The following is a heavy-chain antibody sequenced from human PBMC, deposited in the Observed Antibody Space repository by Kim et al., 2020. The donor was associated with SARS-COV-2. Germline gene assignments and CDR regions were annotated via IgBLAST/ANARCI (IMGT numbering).Heavy chain of an antibody. CDR1: GGSISSSSYY. CDR3: AREIRPRITMNGFDP. Sequence: SETLSLTCTVSGGSISSSSYYWGWIRQPPGKGLEWIGSIYYSGRTYYNPSLKSRVTISVATSKNQFSLKLSSVTAADTAVYYCAREIRPRITMNGFDPWGQGTLVTVSS. CDR2: IYYSGRT. D-gene: IGHD3-22*01. V-gene: IGHV4-39*02. J-gene: IGHJ5*02.